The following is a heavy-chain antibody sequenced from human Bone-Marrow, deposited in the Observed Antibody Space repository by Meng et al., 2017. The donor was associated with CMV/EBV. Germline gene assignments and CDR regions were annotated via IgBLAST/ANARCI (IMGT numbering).Heavy chain of an antibody. CDR3: ARVILVWFPYFVY. CDR2: INPNSGGT. CDR1: GYTFTGYY. J-gene: IGHJ4*02. Sequence: ASVKVSCKASGYTFTGYYMHWVRQAPGQGLEWMGWINPNSGGTNYAQKFQGRVTMTRDTSISTAYMELSRLRSDDTAVYYWARVILVWFPYFVYWGQGTLVTVSS. V-gene: IGHV1-2*02. D-gene: IGHD3-3*01.